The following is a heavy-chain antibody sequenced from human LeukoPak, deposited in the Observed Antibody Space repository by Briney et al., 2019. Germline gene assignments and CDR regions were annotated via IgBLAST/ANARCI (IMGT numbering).Heavy chain of an antibody. J-gene: IGHJ6*03. D-gene: IGHD6-13*01. CDR3: ARVGSSSWYRNYYYYMDV. Sequence: ETLSLTCTVSGGSISSSSYYWGWIRQPPGKGLEWIGSIYYSGSTYYNPSLKSRVTISVDTSKNQFSLKLSFVTAADTAVYYCARVGSSSWYRNYYYYMDVWGKGTTVTVSS. CDR1: GGSISSSSYY. CDR2: IYYSGST. V-gene: IGHV4-39*07.